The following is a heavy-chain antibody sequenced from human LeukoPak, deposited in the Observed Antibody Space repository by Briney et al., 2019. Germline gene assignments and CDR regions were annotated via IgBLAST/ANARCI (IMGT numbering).Heavy chain of an antibody. CDR3: ANLYSSSPKVDY. J-gene: IGHJ4*02. CDR2: INAGNGNT. V-gene: IGHV1-3*01. Sequence: ASVKVSCKASGYTFTSYAMHWVRQGPGQRLEWMGWINAGNGNTKYSQKFQGRVTITRDTSASTAYMELSSVRSEDTAVYYCANLYSSSPKVDYWGQGTLVTVSS. CDR1: GYTFTSYA. D-gene: IGHD6-13*01.